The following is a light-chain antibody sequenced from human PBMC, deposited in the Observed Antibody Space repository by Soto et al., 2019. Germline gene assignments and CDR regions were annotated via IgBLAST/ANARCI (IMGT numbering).Light chain of an antibody. Sequence: EIVLTQSPATLSLSPGERATLSCRDSQSVSSYLAWYQQKPGQAPRLLIYDASNTATGLPARFSGSGSGTDFTLTISSLEPEDFAVYYCQQRSNWPRTFGQGTKVDIK. V-gene: IGKV3-11*01. CDR2: DAS. CDR3: QQRSNWPRT. J-gene: IGKJ1*01. CDR1: QSVSSY.